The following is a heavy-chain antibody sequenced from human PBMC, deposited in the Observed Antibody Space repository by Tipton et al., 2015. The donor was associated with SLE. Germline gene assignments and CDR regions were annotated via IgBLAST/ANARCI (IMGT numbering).Heavy chain of an antibody. D-gene: IGHD3-10*01. J-gene: IGHJ3*01. CDR3: ARHLGVIVAFEV. CDR1: GVSISTYY. Sequence: LRLSCSVPGVSISTYYWSWIRQSPGKGLEWIGFFYFSGSSQYNPSLKSRVAISADTSNNQFSLELRSVTAADTAVYYCARHLGVIVAFEVWGQGTVLTVSS. CDR2: FYFSGSS. V-gene: IGHV4-59*01.